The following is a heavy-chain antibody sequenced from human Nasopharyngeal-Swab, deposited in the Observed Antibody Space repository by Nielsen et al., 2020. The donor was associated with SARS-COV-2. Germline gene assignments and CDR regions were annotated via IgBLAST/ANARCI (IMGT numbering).Heavy chain of an antibody. CDR1: GFTFSSYG. CDR3: AKDFGFWSGYDEFDY. CDR2: ISYDGSNK. Sequence: GESLKISCAASGFTFSSYGMHWVRQAPGKGLEWVAVISYDGSNKYDADSVEGRFTISRDNSKNTLYLQMNSLRAEDTGVYYCAKDFGFWSGYDEFDYWGQGTLVTVSS. D-gene: IGHD3-3*01. J-gene: IGHJ4*02. V-gene: IGHV3-30*18.